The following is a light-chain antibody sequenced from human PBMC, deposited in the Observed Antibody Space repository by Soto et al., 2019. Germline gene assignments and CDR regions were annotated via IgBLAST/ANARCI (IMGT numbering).Light chain of an antibody. Sequence: QSALTQPASVSGSPGQSITISCTGSSTDVGYYNYVAWYQHHPGKAPKLMIYEVSNRLSGVSNRFSGSKSGNTASLAISGLQAEDEADYYCSSYTTSSTQVFGGGTKLTVL. V-gene: IGLV2-14*01. CDR2: EVS. CDR3: SSYTTSSTQV. J-gene: IGLJ3*02. CDR1: STDVGYYNY.